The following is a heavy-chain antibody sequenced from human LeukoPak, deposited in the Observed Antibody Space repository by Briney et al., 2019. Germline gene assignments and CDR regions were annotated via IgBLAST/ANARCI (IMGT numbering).Heavy chain of an antibody. J-gene: IGHJ4*02. CDR3: ARDPRDYDILTGPTLFDY. CDR1: GFTFSSYE. Sequence: PGGSLRLSCAASGFTFSSYEMNWVRQAPGKGLEWVSYISSSGSTIYYADSVKGRFTISRDNAKNSLYLQMNSLRAEDTAVYYCARDPRDYDILTGPTLFDYWGQGTLVTVSS. V-gene: IGHV3-48*03. CDR2: ISSSGSTI. D-gene: IGHD3-9*01.